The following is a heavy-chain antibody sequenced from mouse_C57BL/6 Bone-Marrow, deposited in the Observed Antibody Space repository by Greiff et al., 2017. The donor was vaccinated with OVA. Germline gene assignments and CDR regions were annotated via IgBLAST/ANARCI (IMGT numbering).Heavy chain of an antibody. CDR1: GYAFSSSW. D-gene: IGHD1-2*01. J-gene: IGHJ2*01. CDR2: IYPGDGDT. Sequence: VQLQQSGPELVKPGASVKISCKASGYAFSSSWMNWVKQRPGKGLEWIGRIYPGDGDTNYNGKFKGKATLTADKSSSTAYMQLSSLTSEDSAVYFCAHNYGNYWGQGTTLTVSS. CDR3: AHNYGNY. V-gene: IGHV1-82*01.